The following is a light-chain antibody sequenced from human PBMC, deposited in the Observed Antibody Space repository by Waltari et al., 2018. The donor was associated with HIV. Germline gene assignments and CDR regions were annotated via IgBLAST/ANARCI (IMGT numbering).Light chain of an antibody. Sequence: SYELTQTPPVPVPPGQTVKILSSGDTFPRTSVYWYQQKAGQAPVMIIFQDTKRPSDIPARFSASSAGTTATLTISGVQAEDEADYFCQSAHNSDVIFGGGTKLTVL. V-gene: IGLV3-25*03. CDR1: TFPRTS. CDR2: QDT. J-gene: IGLJ2*01. CDR3: QSAHNSDVI.